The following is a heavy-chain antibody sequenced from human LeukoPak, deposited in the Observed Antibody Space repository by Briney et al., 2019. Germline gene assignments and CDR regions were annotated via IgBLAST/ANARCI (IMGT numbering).Heavy chain of an antibody. CDR2: IKSKTDGGTT. J-gene: IGHJ3*02. CDR3: STPIAAAGTRAFDI. Sequence: PGGSLRLSCAASGFTFSNVWMNWVRQASGKGLEWVGRIKSKTDGGTTDYAAPVKGRFMISRDDSKNTLYLQMNSLKTEDTAVYYCSTPIAAAGTRAFDIWGQGTMVIVSS. CDR1: GFTFSNVW. D-gene: IGHD6-13*01. V-gene: IGHV3-15*01.